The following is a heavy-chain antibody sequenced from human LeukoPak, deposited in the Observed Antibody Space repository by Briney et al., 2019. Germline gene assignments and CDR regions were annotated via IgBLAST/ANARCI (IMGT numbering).Heavy chain of an antibody. Sequence: ASVKVSCKASGYTFTSYYMHWVRQAPGQGLEWMGIINPSGGSTSYAQKFQGRVTMTRDTSTSTVYMELSSLRSEDTAVYYCAREGGSDFWSGSHAFDIWGQGTMVTVSS. CDR3: AREGGSDFWSGSHAFDI. D-gene: IGHD3-3*01. J-gene: IGHJ3*02. CDR2: INPSGGST. V-gene: IGHV1-46*01. CDR1: GYTFTSYY.